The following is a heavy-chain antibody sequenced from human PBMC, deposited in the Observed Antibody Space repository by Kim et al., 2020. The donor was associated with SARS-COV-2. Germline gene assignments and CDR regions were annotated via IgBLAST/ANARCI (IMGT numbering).Heavy chain of an antibody. D-gene: IGHD7-27*01. CDR2: TYFRSKWST. CDR1: GDSVSSYTAA. V-gene: IGHV6-1*01. J-gene: IGHJ4*02. Sequence: SQTLSLTCAVSGDSVSSYTAAWNWIRQSPSRGLEWLGRTYFRSKWSTYYAVSVQSRININADTSTNQFSLQLNSVTPEDTALYYCARQMSGRFDFWGQGTLVPVSS. CDR3: ARQMSGRFDF.